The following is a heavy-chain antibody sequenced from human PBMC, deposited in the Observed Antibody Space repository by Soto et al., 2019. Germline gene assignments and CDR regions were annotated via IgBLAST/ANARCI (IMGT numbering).Heavy chain of an antibody. D-gene: IGHD2-15*01. CDR3: AKDNGGYCSGGSCYGATDAFDI. J-gene: IGHJ3*02. Sequence: EVQLVESGGGLVQPGRSLRLSCAASGFTFDDYAMHWVRQAPGKGLEWVSGISWNSGSIGYADSVKGRFTISRDNAKNSLYLQMNSLRAEDTALYYCAKDNGGYCSGGSCYGATDAFDIWGQGTMVTVSS. CDR2: ISWNSGSI. CDR1: GFTFDDYA. V-gene: IGHV3-9*01.